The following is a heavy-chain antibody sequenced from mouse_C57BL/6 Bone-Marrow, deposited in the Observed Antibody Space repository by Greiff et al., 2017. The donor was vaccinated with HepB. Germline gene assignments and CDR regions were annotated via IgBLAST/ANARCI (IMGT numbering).Heavy chain of an antibody. CDR1: GYTFTSYG. CDR3: AREPYYYGNYFDY. D-gene: IGHD1-1*01. CDR2: IYPRSGNT. J-gene: IGHJ2*01. V-gene: IGHV1-81*01. Sequence: VKLMESGAELARPGASVKLSCKASGYTFTSYGISWVKQRTGQGLEWIGEIYPRSGNTYYNEKFKGKATLTADKSSSTAYMELRSRTSEDSAVYFCAREPYYYGNYFDYWGQGTTLTVSS.